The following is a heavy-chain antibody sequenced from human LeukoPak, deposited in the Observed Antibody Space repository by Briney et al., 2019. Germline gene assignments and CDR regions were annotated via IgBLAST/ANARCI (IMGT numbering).Heavy chain of an antibody. CDR2: ISGSGGST. Sequence: HSGGSLRLSCAASGFTFSSYAMSWVRQAPGKGLEWVSAISGSGGSTYYADSVKGRFTISRDNAKNSLYLQMNSLRAEDTAVYYCASPVNLVGATGWGQGTLVTVSS. CDR1: GFTFSSYA. CDR3: ASPVNLVGATG. J-gene: IGHJ4*02. V-gene: IGHV3-23*01. D-gene: IGHD1-26*01.